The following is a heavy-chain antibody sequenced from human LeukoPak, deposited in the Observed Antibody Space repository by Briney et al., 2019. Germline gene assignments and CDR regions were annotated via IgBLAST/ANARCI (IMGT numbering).Heavy chain of an antibody. CDR1: GGTFSSHA. CDR2: VIPILNTA. V-gene: IGHV1-69*04. D-gene: IGHD3-3*01. CDR3: ATPYRQTYYDFWSGLDY. J-gene: IGHJ4*02. Sequence: ASVKVSCKAFGGTFSSHAVDWVRQAPGQELGWMGRVIPILNTANYAQKFQGRVTMTADKSTGTAYMELSSLRSEDTAVYYCATPYRQTYYDFWSGLDYWGQGTLVTVSS.